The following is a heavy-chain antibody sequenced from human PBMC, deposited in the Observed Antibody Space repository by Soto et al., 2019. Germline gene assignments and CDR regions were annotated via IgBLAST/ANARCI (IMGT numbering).Heavy chain of an antibody. CDR1: GGSISSGGYS. CDR2: IYHSGST. J-gene: IGHJ4*02. Sequence: SETLSLTCAVSGGSISSGGYSWSWIRQPPGKGLEWIGYIYHSGSTYYNPSLKSRVTISVDRSKNQFSLKLSSVTAADTAVYYGARAMATIREGFDEWGQGTLVTVSS. D-gene: IGHD5-12*01. CDR3: ARAMATIREGFDE. V-gene: IGHV4-30-2*01.